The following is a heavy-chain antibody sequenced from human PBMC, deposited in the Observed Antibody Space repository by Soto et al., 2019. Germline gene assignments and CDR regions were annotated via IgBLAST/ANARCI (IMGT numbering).Heavy chain of an antibody. Sequence: QVQLQESGPGLVKPSQTLSLTCTVSGGSISSGGYYWSWIRQHPGKGLAWIGYIYYSGSTYYNPSLKSRVTISVDTSKNQFSLKLSSVTAADTAVYYCARDNRMTTVTTLDYWGQGTLVTVSS. CDR1: GGSISSGGYY. CDR2: IYYSGST. J-gene: IGHJ4*02. CDR3: ARDNRMTTVTTLDY. V-gene: IGHV4-31*03. D-gene: IGHD4-17*01.